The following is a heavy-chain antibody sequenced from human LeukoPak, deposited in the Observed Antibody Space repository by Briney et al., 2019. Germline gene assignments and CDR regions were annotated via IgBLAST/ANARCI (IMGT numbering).Heavy chain of an antibody. CDR1: GLTFSGYG. Sequence: GGSLRFSCAASGLTFSGYGMHGFRKAPGKGLEWVAVTWYDGSKKYYADSVKGRFTISRDNSKNTLYLQMNSLRAEDTAVYYCAGDRGGSWPTTDYWGQGTLVSVSS. D-gene: IGHD2-15*01. V-gene: IGHV3-33*01. CDR2: TWYDGSKK. J-gene: IGHJ4*02. CDR3: AGDRGGSWPTTDY.